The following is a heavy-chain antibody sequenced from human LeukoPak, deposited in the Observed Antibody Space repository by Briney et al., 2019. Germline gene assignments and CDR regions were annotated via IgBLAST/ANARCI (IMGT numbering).Heavy chain of an antibody. J-gene: IGHJ6*03. CDR3: ARDMYSFGSGGYYYYMDV. Sequence: SQTLSLTCTVSGGSISSGSYYWSWIRQPAGKGLEWIGRIYTSGSTNYNPSLKSRVTISVDTSKNQSSLKLSSVTAADTAVYYCARDMYSFGSGGYYYYMDVWGKGTTVTVSS. CDR2: IYTSGST. CDR1: GGSISSGSYY. V-gene: IGHV4-61*02. D-gene: IGHD3-10*01.